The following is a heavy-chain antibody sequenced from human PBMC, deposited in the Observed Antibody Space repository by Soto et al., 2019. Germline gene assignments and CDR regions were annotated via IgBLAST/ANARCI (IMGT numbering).Heavy chain of an antibody. J-gene: IGHJ6*03. Sequence: EVQLVESGGGLVQPGGSLRLSCAASGFTFSNYAMDWVRQAPGKVLEYVSGISSNGVGTYYANSVKDRFTISRDNSKNTRYLQMGSLRAEDMAVYYCARREQSDYYYMDVWGKGTSVTFSS. CDR2: ISSNGVGT. V-gene: IGHV3-64*01. CDR3: ARREQSDYYYMDV. D-gene: IGHD6-19*01. CDR1: GFTFSNYA.